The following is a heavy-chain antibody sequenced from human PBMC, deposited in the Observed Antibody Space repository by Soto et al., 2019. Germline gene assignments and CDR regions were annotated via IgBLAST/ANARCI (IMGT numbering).Heavy chain of an antibody. CDR2: IFSGGST. Sequence: GGSLRLSCAASGFTVSTTYMSWVRQAPGKGLEWVSTIFSGGSTYYVDSVKGRFSISRDNSKNTVYLQMKSLRAEDTAVYYCARQGYWYAFDIWGQGTMVTVSS. CDR3: ARQGYWYAFDI. D-gene: IGHD2-8*02. V-gene: IGHV3-66*04. J-gene: IGHJ3*02. CDR1: GFTVSTTY.